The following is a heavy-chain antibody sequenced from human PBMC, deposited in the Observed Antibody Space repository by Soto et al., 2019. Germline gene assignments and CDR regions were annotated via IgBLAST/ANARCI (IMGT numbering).Heavy chain of an antibody. CDR2: IIPVFGTA. D-gene: IGHD3-22*01. CDR3: ASRYYYDSSGYPPAPSYYYGMDV. J-gene: IGHJ6*04. Sequence: SVKVSCKASGGTFSSYAISWVRQAPGQGLEWMGGIIPVFGTANYAQKFQGRVTITADKSTSTAYMELSSLRSEDTAVYYCASRYYYDSSGYPPAPSYYYGMDVGGKGTPVTAPS. CDR1: GGTFSSYA. V-gene: IGHV1-69*06.